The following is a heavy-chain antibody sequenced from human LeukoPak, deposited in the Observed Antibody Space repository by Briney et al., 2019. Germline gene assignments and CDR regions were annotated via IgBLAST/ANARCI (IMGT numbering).Heavy chain of an antibody. Sequence: GGSLRLSCAASGLTVSTNYMSWVRQAPGKGLEWVSVIYSGGDIYYAHSVKGRFTISRDSSKNTLYLQMNSLRAEDTAVYYCARDRSGYFDYWGQGTLVTVSS. J-gene: IGHJ4*02. CDR3: ARDRSGYFDY. CDR2: IYSGGDI. V-gene: IGHV3-53*01. CDR1: GLTVSTNY.